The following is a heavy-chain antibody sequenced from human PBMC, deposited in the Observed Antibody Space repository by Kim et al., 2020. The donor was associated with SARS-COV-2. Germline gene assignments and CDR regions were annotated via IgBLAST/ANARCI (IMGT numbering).Heavy chain of an antibody. D-gene: IGHD2-15*01. V-gene: IGHV3-23*01. J-gene: IGHJ4*02. CDR2: T. Sequence: TYYAESVKGRLTISRDNSKTTLYLQMNSLRAEDTAVYYCANGAGGGNKGYWGQGTLVTVSS. CDR3: ANGAGGGNKGY.